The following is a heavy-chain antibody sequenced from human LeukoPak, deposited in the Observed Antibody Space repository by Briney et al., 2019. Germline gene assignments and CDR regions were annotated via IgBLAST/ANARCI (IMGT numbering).Heavy chain of an antibody. Sequence: QSGGSLRLSCAASRFTFSSYGMHWVRQAPGKGLEWVAFIRYDGINKYYADSVKGRFTISRDNSKNTLYLQMNSLKTEDTAVYFCTGSFGELSFFDYWGQGTLVTVSS. V-gene: IGHV3-30*02. CDR1: RFTFSSYG. CDR2: IRYDGINK. J-gene: IGHJ4*02. CDR3: TGSFGELSFFDY. D-gene: IGHD3-10*01.